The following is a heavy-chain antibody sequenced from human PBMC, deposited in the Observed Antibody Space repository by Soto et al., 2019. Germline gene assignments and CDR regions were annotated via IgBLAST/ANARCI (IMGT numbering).Heavy chain of an antibody. D-gene: IGHD1-26*01. V-gene: IGHV4-4*02. J-gene: IGHJ4*02. CDR3: AKSWELRRFFAS. Sequence: QVQLQESGQGLVKPSGTLSLTCAVSGASIISENWWTWVRQSPGKGLEWIGEIHHTGSTTYNPSLESRVTMSVDKSKNHFSLILSSVTAADTALYYCAKSWELRRFFASWGQGTLVTVSS. CDR2: IHHTGST. CDR1: GASIISENW.